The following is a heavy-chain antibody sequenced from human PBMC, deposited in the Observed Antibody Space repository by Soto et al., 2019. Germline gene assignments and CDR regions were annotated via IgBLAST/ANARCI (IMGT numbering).Heavy chain of an antibody. CDR2: IVPKFGTA. CDR3: SREMASGYSRTWFDP. V-gene: IGHV1-69*06. D-gene: IGHD2-15*01. Sequence: QEHLVQSGAEVKKPGSSVKVSCRASGGIGSNYAISWVRQAPGQGLEWMGGIVPKFGTANYAQSFKGRVTISANKSTNSVYMELSSLRSQDTAIYYCSREMASGYSRTWFDPWGQGTLVTVSS. CDR1: GGIGSNYA. J-gene: IGHJ5*02.